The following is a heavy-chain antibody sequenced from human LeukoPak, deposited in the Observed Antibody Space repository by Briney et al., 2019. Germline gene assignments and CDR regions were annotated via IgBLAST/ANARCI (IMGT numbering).Heavy chain of an antibody. CDR3: ARGRPYYYDSSGYYGY. CDR1: GGSFSGYY. CDR2: INHSGST. V-gene: IGHV4-34*01. D-gene: IGHD3-22*01. Sequence: KTSETLSLICAVYGGSFSGYYWSWIRQPPGKGLEWIGEINHSGSTNSNPSLKSRVTISVDTSKNQFSLKLSSVTAADTAVYYCARGRPYYYDSSGYYGYWGQGTLVTVSS. J-gene: IGHJ4*02.